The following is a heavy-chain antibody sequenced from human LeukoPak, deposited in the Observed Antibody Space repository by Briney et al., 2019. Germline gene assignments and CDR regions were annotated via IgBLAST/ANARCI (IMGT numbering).Heavy chain of an antibody. CDR2: INPSGGST. V-gene: IGHV1-46*01. D-gene: IGHD3-10*01. Sequence: ASVKVSCKASGYTFTSYYMHWVRQAPGQGLEWMGIINPSGGSTSYAQKFQGRVTMTRDTSTSTVYMELSSLRSEDTAVCYCARDRVGKKVWFGELLYYYGMDVWGQGTTVTVSS. CDR3: ARDRVGKKVWFGELLYYYGMDV. J-gene: IGHJ6*02. CDR1: GYTFTSYY.